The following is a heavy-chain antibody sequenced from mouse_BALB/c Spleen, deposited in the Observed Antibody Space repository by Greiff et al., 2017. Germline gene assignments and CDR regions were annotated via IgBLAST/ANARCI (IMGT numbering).Heavy chain of an antibody. CDR1: GYTFTDYA. D-gene: IGHD3-3*01. J-gene: IGHJ2*01. CDR2: ISTYYGDA. CDR3: ASGGGPFDY. Sequence: QVQLKQSGAELVRPGVSVKISCKGSGYTFTDYAMHWVKQSHAKSLEWIGVISTYYGDASYNQKFKGKATMTVDKSSSTAYMELARLTSEDSAIYYCASGGGPFDYWGQGTTLTVSS. V-gene: IGHV1S137*01.